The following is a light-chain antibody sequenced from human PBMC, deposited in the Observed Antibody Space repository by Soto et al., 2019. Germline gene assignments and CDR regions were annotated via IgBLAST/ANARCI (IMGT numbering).Light chain of an antibody. V-gene: IGLV1-44*01. Sequence: QSVLTQPPSASGTPGQRVTISCSGSSSNIGSNTVNWYQQLPGTAPKLLIYSNNQRPSGVPDRFSGSKSGTSASLAISGLQSEDEADYYCAAWHDSLNGPVFGGGIKVTVL. CDR1: SSNIGSNT. J-gene: IGLJ2*01. CDR2: SNN. CDR3: AAWHDSLNGPV.